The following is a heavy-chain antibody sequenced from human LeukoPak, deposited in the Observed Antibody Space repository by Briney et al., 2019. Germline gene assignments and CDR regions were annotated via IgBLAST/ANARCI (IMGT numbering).Heavy chain of an antibody. J-gene: IGHJ4*02. D-gene: IGHD6-19*01. CDR3: ARAPASYSSGWYDY. CDR2: IDPSDSYT. Sequence: HGESLKISCKGSGYSFQSYWISWVRQMPGKGLEWMGRIDPSDSYTTYSPSFQGHVTISADKSISTAYLQWSSPQASDTAMYYCARAPASYSSGWYDYWGQGTLVTVSP. V-gene: IGHV5-10-1*01. CDR1: GYSFQSYW.